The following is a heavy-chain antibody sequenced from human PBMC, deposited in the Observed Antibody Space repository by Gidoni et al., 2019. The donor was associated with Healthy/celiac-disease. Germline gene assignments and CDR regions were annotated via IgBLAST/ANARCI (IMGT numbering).Heavy chain of an antibody. V-gene: IGHV3-33*01. Sequence: VPPVESGGGVVQPRRSLRLSCAASGLTFSSYGMHWVRQAPGKGLEWVAVIWYDGSNKYYADFVKGRFTISRDNSKNTLYLQMNSLRAEDTAVFYCARETAAAAFDIWGQGTMVTVSS. J-gene: IGHJ3*02. CDR3: ARETAAAAFDI. CDR2: IWYDGSNK. D-gene: IGHD2-2*01. CDR1: GLTFSSYG.